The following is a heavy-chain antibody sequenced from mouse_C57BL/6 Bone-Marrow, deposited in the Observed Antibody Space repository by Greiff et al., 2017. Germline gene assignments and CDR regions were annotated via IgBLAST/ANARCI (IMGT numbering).Heavy chain of an antibody. CDR3: ARDDGYWVAY. CDR1: GYTFPSYW. CDR2: IYPGSGST. D-gene: IGHD2-3*01. V-gene: IGHV1-55*01. J-gene: IGHJ3*01. Sequence: QVQLQQPGAELVKPGASVKMSCKASGYTFPSYWITWVKQRPGQGLEWIGDIYPGSGSTNYNEKFKSKAKLTVDTSSSTAYMQLSSLTSEDSAVYYCARDDGYWVAYWGQGTLVTVSA.